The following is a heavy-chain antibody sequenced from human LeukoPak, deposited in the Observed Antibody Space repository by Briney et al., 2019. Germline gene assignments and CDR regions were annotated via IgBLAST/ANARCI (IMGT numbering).Heavy chain of an antibody. Sequence: NPSETLSLTCTVSGGSISSYYWSWIRQPPGKGLEWIGYISYSGSTNYNPSLKSRVTISVGTSNNQFSLKLSSVTAADTAVYYCARESGSFFDYWGQGTLVTVSS. CDR1: GGSISSYY. D-gene: IGHD1-26*01. V-gene: IGHV4-59*01. CDR2: ISYSGST. CDR3: ARESGSFFDY. J-gene: IGHJ4*02.